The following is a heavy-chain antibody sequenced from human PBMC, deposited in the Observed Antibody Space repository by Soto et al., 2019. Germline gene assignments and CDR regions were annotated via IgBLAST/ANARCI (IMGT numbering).Heavy chain of an antibody. V-gene: IGHV3-21*01. CDR2: ISSSSSYI. D-gene: IGHD2-2*01. Sequence: EVQLVESGGGLVKPGGSLRLSCAASGFTFSSYSMNWVRQAPGKGLEWVSSISSSSSYIYFADSVKGRFTISRDNAKNSLYLQMNSLRAEDTAVYYCARMGVVPAAIVANDAFDIWGQGTMVTVSS. CDR3: ARMGVVPAAIVANDAFDI. CDR1: GFTFSSYS. J-gene: IGHJ3*02.